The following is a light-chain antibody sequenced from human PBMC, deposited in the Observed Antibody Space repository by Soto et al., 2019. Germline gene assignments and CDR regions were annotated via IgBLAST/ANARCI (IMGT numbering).Light chain of an antibody. CDR2: VNSDGRH. CDR1: SGHNSYA. J-gene: IGLJ3*02. CDR3: QTWSTDIRV. Sequence: QSVLTQSPSASASLGASVKLTCTLSSGHNSYAIAWHQQQPEKGPRYLMKVNSDGRHSTGDGIPDRFSGSSSGAERYLTISSLQSEDEADYYCQTWSTDIRVFGGGTQLTVL. V-gene: IGLV4-69*01.